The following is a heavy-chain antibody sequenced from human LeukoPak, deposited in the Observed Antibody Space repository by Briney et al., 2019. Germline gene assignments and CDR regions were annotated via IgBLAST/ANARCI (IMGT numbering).Heavy chain of an antibody. V-gene: IGHV4-34*01. CDR3: ARSRGWSPIDY. J-gene: IGHJ4*02. D-gene: IGHD6-19*01. CDR2: INHSGST. CDR1: GGSFSGYY. Sequence: SETLSLTCAVYGGSFSGYYLSWIRQPPGKGLEWIGEINHSGSTNYNPSLKSRVTISVDTSKNQFSLKLSSVTAADTAVYYCARSRGWSPIDYWGQGTLVTVSS.